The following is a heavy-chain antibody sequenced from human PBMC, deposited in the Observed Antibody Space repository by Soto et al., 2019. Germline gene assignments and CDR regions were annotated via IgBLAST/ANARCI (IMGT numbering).Heavy chain of an antibody. D-gene: IGHD3-22*01. V-gene: IGHV3-48*03. Sequence: QPGGSLRLSCAASGFTFSTYEMNWVRQAPGEGLEWVSYISRSGSSIYYADSVKGRFTFSRDNAKKTLYLEMNSLRAEDTAVYYCARLPENYYDSSGNYYFDYWGQGTLVTVSS. J-gene: IGHJ4*02. CDR3: ARLPENYYDSSGNYYFDY. CDR2: ISRSGSSI. CDR1: GFTFSTYE.